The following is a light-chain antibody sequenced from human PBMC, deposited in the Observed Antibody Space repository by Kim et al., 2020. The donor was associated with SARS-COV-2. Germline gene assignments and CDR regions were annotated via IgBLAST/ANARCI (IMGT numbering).Light chain of an antibody. CDR1: NIGSKS. V-gene: IGLV3-21*04. J-gene: IGLJ2*01. CDR3: PVWDSSSVV. CDR2: YDS. Sequence: SYELTQPPSVSVAPGKTARITCGGNNIGSKSVHWYQQKPGQAPVLAIYYDSDRPSGIPERFSGSNSGNTATLTISRVEAGDEADYYCPVWDSSSVV.